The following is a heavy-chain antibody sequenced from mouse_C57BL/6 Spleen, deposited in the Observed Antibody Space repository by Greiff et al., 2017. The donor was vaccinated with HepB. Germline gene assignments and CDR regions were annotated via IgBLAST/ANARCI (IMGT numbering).Heavy chain of an antibody. D-gene: IGHD1-1*01. CDR1: GYTFTSYW. CDR2: IDPNSGGT. CDR3: ARKTLRDWYFDV. Sequence: VQLQQPGAELVKPGASVKLSCQASGYTFTSYWMHWVKKRPGRGLEWIGRIDPNSGGTKYNEKFKSKATLTVDKPSSKAYMKLSSLTSEDSAVYYCARKTLRDWYFDVWGTGTTVTVSS. J-gene: IGHJ1*03. V-gene: IGHV1-72*01.